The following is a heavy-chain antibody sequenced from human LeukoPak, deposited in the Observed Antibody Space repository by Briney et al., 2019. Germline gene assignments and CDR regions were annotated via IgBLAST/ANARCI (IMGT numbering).Heavy chain of an antibody. D-gene: IGHD5-18*01. J-gene: IGHJ4*02. V-gene: IGHV3-7*01. CDR1: TFTFTPGW. Sequence: PGGSLRLSCEASTFTFTPGWMSWVRPAPGKGLEWVAMMKRDGGEKHYVDSVRGRFTISRDNAKNSLYLQMDSLRDEDTAVYYCASLDTAHPSGVHWGQGTLVTVSS. CDR3: ASLDTAHPSGVH. CDR2: MKRDGGEK.